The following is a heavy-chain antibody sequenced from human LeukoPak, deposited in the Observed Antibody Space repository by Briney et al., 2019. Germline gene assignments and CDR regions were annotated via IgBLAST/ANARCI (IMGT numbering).Heavy chain of an antibody. D-gene: IGHD3-9*01. V-gene: IGHV4-61*02. J-gene: IGHJ5*02. CDR2: IYTSGST. CDR3: ARTYYDILTGYPNWFDP. Sequence: SETLSLTCTVSGGSISSGSYYWSWIRQPAGTGLEWIGRIYTSGSTNYNPSLKSRVTISVDTSKNQFSLKLSSVTAADTAVYYCARTYYDILTGYPNWFDPWGQGTLVTVSS. CDR1: GGSISSGSYY.